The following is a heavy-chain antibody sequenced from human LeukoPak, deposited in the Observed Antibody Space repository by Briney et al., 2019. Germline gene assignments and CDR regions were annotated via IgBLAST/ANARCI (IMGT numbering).Heavy chain of an antibody. Sequence: ASVKVSCKASGGTFSSHAISWVRQAPGQGLEWMGGIIPIFGTANYAQKVQGRVTITTDESTSTAYMELSSLRSEDTAVYYCAREMPELEPIWFDPWGQGTLVTVSS. J-gene: IGHJ5*02. CDR2: IIPIFGTA. CDR3: AREMPELEPIWFDP. V-gene: IGHV1-69*05. CDR1: GGTFSSHA. D-gene: IGHD1-1*01.